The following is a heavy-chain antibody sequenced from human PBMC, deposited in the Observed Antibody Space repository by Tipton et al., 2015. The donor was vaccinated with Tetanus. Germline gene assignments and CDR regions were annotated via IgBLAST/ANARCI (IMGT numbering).Heavy chain of an antibody. J-gene: IGHJ3*02. V-gene: IGHV4-39*01. CDR1: GGSISSSSYY. D-gene: IGHD1-26*01. CDR2: IYYSGST. CDR3: ARQKRGSYETEAFDI. Sequence: TLSLTCTVSGGSISSSSYYWGWIRQPPGKGLEWIGSIYYSGSTYYNPSLKSRVTISVDTSKNQFSLKLSCVTAADTAVYYCARQKRGSYETEAFDIWGQGTMVTVSS.